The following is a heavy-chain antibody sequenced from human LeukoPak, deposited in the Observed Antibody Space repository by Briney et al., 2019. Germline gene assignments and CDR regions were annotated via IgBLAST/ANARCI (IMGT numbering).Heavy chain of an antibody. D-gene: IGHD6-13*01. J-gene: IGHJ4*02. V-gene: IGHV3-11*01. CDR2: ISSSGSTI. CDR3: ATTIISSSHSYYFDY. CDR1: GFTFSDYY. Sequence: GGSLRLSCAASGFTFSDYYMSWIRQAPGKGLEWVSYISSSGSTIYYADSVKGRFTISRDNAKNSLYLQMNSLRAEDTAVYYCATTIISSSHSYYFDYWGQGTLVTVSS.